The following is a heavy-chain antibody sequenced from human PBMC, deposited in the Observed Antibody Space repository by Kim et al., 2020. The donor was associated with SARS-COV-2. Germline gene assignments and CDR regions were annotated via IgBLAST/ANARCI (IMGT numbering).Heavy chain of an antibody. D-gene: IGHD3-9*01. CDR1: GFTFSSYG. CDR3: ARDRGSGIRYFDWLLESGYDY. Sequence: GGSLRLSCAASGFTFSSYGMHWVRQAPGKGLEWVAVIWYDGSNKYYADSVKGRFTISRDNSKNTLYLQMNSLRAEDTAVYYCARDRGSGIRYFDWLLESGYDYWGQGTLVTVSS. CDR2: IWYDGSNK. V-gene: IGHV3-33*01. J-gene: IGHJ4*02.